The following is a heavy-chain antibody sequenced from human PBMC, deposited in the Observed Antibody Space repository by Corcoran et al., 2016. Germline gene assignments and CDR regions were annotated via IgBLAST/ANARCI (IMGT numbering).Heavy chain of an antibody. J-gene: IGHJ6*02. V-gene: IGHV3-30*18. CDR1: GFTFSSYG. CDR3: AKDSLRYCTNGVCSPGDV. Sequence: QVQLVESGGGVVQPGRSLRLSCAASGFTFSSYGMHWVRQAPGKGLEWVAVISYDGSNKYYADSVKGRFTISRDNSKNTLYLQMNSLRAEDTAVYYCAKDSLRYCTNGVCSPGDVWGQGTTVTVSS. CDR2: ISYDGSNK. D-gene: IGHD2-8*01.